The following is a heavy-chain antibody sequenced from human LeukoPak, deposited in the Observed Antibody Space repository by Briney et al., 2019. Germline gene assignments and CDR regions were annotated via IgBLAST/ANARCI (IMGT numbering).Heavy chain of an antibody. CDR1: GYTFTSYG. V-gene: IGHV1-18*01. J-gene: IGHJ4*02. D-gene: IGHD6-19*01. CDR2: ISAYNGNT. CDR3: ARIPVADTSFDY. Sequence: GASVKVSCKASGYTFTSYGISWVRQAPGQGLEWMGWISAYNGNTNYAQKLQGRVTMTRDTSTSTVYMELSSLRSEDTAVYYCARIPVADTSFDYWGQGTLVTVSS.